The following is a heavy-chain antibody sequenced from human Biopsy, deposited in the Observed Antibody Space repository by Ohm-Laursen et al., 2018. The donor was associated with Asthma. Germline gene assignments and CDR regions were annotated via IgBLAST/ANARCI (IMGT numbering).Heavy chain of an antibody. J-gene: IGHJ3*01. CDR3: ARTYYDFLTGQVKDVFGV. CDR2: VNTGNGDT. Sequence: GASVKASCKASGYNFISFAIHCVSQAPGQRLEWMGWVNTGNGDTKYSQKFQGRVTITRDTSASTAYMELRSLRSEDTATYYCARTYYDFLTGQVKDVFGVWGQGTMVTVSS. D-gene: IGHD3-9*01. V-gene: IGHV1-3*04. CDR1: GYNFISFA.